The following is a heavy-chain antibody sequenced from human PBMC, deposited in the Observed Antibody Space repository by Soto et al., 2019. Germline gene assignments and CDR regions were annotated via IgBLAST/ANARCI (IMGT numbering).Heavy chain of an antibody. CDR2: IIPMFNTT. J-gene: IGHJ4*02. Sequence: QVQLVQSGTEVKKPGSSVKVSCKASGGTFSSYAISWVRQAHGQGLEWMGGIIPMFNTTNYAQRCQGRVTITAEKSTSTVYMELNILRSEDTAVYYCARDKEMATITEFVYWGQGTLVTVSS. CDR3: ARDKEMATITEFVY. CDR1: GGTFSSYA. V-gene: IGHV1-69*06. D-gene: IGHD5-12*01.